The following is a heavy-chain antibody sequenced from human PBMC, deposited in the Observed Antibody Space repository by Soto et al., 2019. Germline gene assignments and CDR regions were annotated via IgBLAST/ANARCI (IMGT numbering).Heavy chain of an antibody. CDR3: ARGIATGQLDP. V-gene: IGHV1-3*01. CDR1: GYTYTRYT. D-gene: IGHD2-15*01. CDR2: INPDNGNT. J-gene: IGHJ5*02. Sequence: ASVKVSCKASGYTYTRYTMNWVRQAPGQRLEWMGWINPDNGNTKSSQKFQDRVIITRDTSASTAYMDLSSLRSEDTAVYYCARGIATGQLDPWGQGTLVTVSS.